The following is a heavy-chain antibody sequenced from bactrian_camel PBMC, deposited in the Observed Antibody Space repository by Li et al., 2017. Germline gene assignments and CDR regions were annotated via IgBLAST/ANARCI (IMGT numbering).Heavy chain of an antibody. J-gene: IGHJ4*01. CDR2: IDSDGST. V-gene: IGHV3S42*01. D-gene: IGHD5*01. Sequence: DVQLVESGGGSVQSGGSLRLSCVASGYRDSTYCMAWFRQAPGQEREGVAAIDSDGSTSYADSVKGRFTISKDNAKNTLYLQMNSLEAEDSGMYYCAARDTGLCEIMSAYNYWGQGTQVTVS. CDR3: AARDTGLCEIMSAYNY. CDR1: GYRDSTYC.